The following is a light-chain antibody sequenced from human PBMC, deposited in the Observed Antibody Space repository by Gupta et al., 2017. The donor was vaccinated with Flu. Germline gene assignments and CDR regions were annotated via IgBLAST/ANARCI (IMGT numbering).Light chain of an antibody. J-gene: IGLJ3*02. CDR2: EVS. Sequence: SALTQPASVSGSPGQSITLSCTGTSSDVGGYNYVSWYQQHPGKAPKFMIYEVSNRPSGVSNRFSGSKSGNTASLTISGLQAEDEADYYCSSYRSSSTWVFGGGTKLTVL. V-gene: IGLV2-14*01. CDR1: SSDVGGYNY. CDR3: SSYRSSSTWV.